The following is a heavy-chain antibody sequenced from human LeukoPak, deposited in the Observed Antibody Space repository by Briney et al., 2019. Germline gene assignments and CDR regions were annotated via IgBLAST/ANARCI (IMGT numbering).Heavy chain of an antibody. V-gene: IGHV3-23*01. J-gene: IGHJ6*04. Sequence: PGGSLRLSWAASGFTFGSHAISWVRHAPGKGTAWVSGISPSGGATSYTDSVKGRLTISRDNSKNTLYLQMNCLIAEDTAVYYCAKLGITMIGGVWGKGTTVTSSS. CDR3: AKLGITMIGGV. CDR1: GFTFGSHA. D-gene: IGHD3-10*02. CDR2: ISPSGGAT.